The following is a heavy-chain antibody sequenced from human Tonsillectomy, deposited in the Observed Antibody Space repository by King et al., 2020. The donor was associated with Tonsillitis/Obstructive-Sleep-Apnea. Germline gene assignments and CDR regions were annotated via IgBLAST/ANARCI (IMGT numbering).Heavy chain of an antibody. CDR1: GFTFSSYA. CDR3: ARVRPTTVTLFDY. J-gene: IGHJ4*02. D-gene: IGHD4-11*01. CDR2: ISYDGSNK. Sequence: VQLVESGGGVVQPGRSLRLSCAASGFTFSSYAMHWVRQAPGKGLEWVAVISYDGSNKYYADSVKGRFTISRDNSKNTLYLQMNSLRAEDTAVYYCARVRPTTVTLFDYWGQGTLVTVSS. V-gene: IGHV3-30*01.